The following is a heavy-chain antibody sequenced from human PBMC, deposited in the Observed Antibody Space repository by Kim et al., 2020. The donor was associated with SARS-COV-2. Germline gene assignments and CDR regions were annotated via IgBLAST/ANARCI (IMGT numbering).Heavy chain of an antibody. CDR3: ARGRVGNYDSYYYYYGMDV. D-gene: IGHD3-22*01. CDR1: GYTFTSYY. V-gene: IGHV1-46*01. CDR2: INPSGGST. J-gene: IGHJ6*02. Sequence: ASVKVSCKASGYTFTSYYMHWVRQAPGQGLEWMGIINPSGGSTSYAQKFQGRVTMTRDTSTSTVYMELSSLRSEDTAVYYCARGRVGNYDSYYYYYGMDVWGQGTTVTVSS.